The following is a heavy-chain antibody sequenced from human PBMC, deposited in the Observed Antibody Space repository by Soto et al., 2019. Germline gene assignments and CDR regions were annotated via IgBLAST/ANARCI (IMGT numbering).Heavy chain of an antibody. V-gene: IGHV4-30-4*01. CDR1: GGSISSGDYY. CDR3: AGAKWNSYYYGMDV. D-gene: IGHD1-7*01. Sequence: SLSRTCAVSGGSISSGDYYGSWIRQHPGKGLEWIGYIYYSGNTDYTPSLKNRLTISVDRSQNQFYLRLSSVTAADTAVYYSAGAKWNSYYYGMDVWGQGTTVTVYS. CDR2: IYYSGNT. J-gene: IGHJ6*02.